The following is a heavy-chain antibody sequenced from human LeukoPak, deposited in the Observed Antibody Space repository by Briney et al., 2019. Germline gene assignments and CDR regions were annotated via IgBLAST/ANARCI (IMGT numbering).Heavy chain of an antibody. CDR1: GYSFSNYW. CDR3: ARHLRYSSSWYGDDAFDI. J-gene: IGHJ3*02. Sequence: GESLKISCKGSGYSFSNYWIAWVRQMPGKGLEWMGIIYPGDSDSKYSRSFQGQVTTSADKSINTAYLQWSSLKASDTAMYYCARHLRYSSSWYGDDAFDIWGQGTMVTVSS. V-gene: IGHV5-51*01. CDR2: IYPGDSDS. D-gene: IGHD6-13*01.